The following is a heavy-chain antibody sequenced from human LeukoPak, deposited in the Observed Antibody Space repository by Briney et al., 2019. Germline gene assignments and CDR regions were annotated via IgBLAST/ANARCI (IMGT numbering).Heavy chain of an antibody. CDR3: ARVENGDYYIDY. Sequence: SETLSLTCAVYGGSFSGYYWSWIRQPPGKGLEWIGEINHSGSTNYNPSLKSRVTISVDTSKNQFSLKLSSVTAADTAVYYCARVENGDYYIDYWGQGTLVTVSS. V-gene: IGHV4-34*01. CDR2: INHSGST. D-gene: IGHD4-17*01. CDR1: GGSFSGYY. J-gene: IGHJ4*02.